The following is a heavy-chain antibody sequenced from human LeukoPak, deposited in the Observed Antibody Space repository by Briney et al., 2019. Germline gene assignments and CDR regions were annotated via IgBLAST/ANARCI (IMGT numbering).Heavy chain of an antibody. D-gene: IGHD4-17*01. J-gene: IGHJ4*02. CDR2: IYQSGST. Sequence: SGTLSLTCAVSGASFSSSNWRRWVRHPPGKGLEWIGEIYQSGSTNYKPSLKSRVTISVDKSKNYFSLELRYVTAADTAVYYCAREHGHGDPRTWYFDYWGQGTLVNVSS. CDR3: AREHGHGDPRTWYFDY. CDR1: GASFSSSNW. V-gene: IGHV4-4*02.